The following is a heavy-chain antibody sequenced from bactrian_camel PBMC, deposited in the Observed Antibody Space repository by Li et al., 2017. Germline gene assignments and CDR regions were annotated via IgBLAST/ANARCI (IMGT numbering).Heavy chain of an antibody. CDR1: GITYRDPC. CDR3: AASWDVTSPAALGRISSPEFGY. CDR2: MDGYGRVV. V-gene: IGHV3S6*01. Sequence: HVQLVESGGGSVQPEGSLRLSCESSGITYRDPCMGWFRQAPGKERERVATMDGYGRVVFIHPAVKGRFTISKDNDKNILYLQMDSLTPEDTGTYRCAASWDVTSPAALGRISSPEFGYWGEGTQVTVS. D-gene: IGHD5*01. J-gene: IGHJ6*01.